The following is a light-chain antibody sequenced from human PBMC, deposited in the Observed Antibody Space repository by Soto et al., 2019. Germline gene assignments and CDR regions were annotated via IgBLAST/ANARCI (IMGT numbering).Light chain of an antibody. J-gene: IGKJ2*01. Sequence: DIQMTQSPSTLSGSVGDRFTITCRASQGIRKDLGWYQQKPGKAPKRLLYAASSLQSGVPSRFSGSGSGTEFTLTISSLQPEDFASYYCLQQKSYPYTFGQGTKVDI. CDR2: AAS. CDR3: LQQKSYPYT. V-gene: IGKV1-17*01. CDR1: QGIRKD.